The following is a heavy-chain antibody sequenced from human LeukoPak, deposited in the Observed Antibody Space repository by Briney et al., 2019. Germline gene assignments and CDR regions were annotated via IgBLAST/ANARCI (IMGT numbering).Heavy chain of an antibody. CDR3: ARVRISNNWFDP. V-gene: IGHV1-2*02. J-gene: IGHJ5*02. CDR1: GYTFTGYY. D-gene: IGHD2-15*01. Sequence: ASVKVSCKASGYTFTGYYMHWVRQAPGQGVEWMGWINPNSGGTNYAQKFQGRVTMTRDTSISTAYMELSRLRSGDTAVYYCARVRISNNWFDPWGQGTLVTVSS. CDR2: INPNSGGT.